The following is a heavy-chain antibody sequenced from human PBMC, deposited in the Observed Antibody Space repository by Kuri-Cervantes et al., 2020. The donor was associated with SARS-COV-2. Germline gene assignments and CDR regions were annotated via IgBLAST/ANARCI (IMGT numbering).Heavy chain of an antibody. CDR1: GYTFTDYY. CDR3: ARGGGVRGLMVLFQWRGAGPLDF. Sequence: ASVKVSCKASGYTFTDYYMHWVRQAPGQGLEWMGWINPNSGGTNYAQKFQGWGAMTRDTSLSTAYMELSRLRSDDTAVYYCARGGGVRGLMVLFQWRGAGPLDFWGQGTLVTVSS. D-gene: IGHD3-10*01. V-gene: IGHV1-2*04. J-gene: IGHJ4*02. CDR2: INPNSGGT.